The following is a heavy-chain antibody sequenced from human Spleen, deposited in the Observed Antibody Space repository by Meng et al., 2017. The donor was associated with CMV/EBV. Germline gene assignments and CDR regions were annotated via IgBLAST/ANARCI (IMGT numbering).Heavy chain of an antibody. CDR1: GYTFTGYY. J-gene: IGHJ5*02. CDR2: INPNSGGT. V-gene: IGHV1-2*02. CDR3: ASEELELGTS. D-gene: IGHD1-7*01. Sequence: ASVKVSCKASGYTFTGYYMHWVRQAPGQGLEWMGWINPNSGGTNYAQKFQGRVTMTRDTSTSSVYMELSSLRSQDTAIYYCASEELELGTSWGQGTLVTVSS.